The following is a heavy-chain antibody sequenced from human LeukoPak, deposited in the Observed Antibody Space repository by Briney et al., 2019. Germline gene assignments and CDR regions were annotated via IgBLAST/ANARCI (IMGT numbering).Heavy chain of an antibody. J-gene: IGHJ3*02. CDR1: GGSISSYY. CDR2: IYYSGST. Sequence: SETLSLTCTVSGGSISSYYWSWIRQPPGKGLEWIGYIYYSGSTNYNPSLKSRVTISVDTSKNQFSLKLSSVTAADTAVYYCARDRPRYSSGWNAFDTWGQGTMVTVSS. CDR3: ARDRPRYSSGWNAFDT. D-gene: IGHD6-19*01. V-gene: IGHV4-59*01.